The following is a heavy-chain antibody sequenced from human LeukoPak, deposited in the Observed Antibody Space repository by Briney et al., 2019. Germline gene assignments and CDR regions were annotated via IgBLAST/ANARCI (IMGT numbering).Heavy chain of an antibody. J-gene: IGHJ2*01. CDR3: AKDASGPSYWYFDL. D-gene: IGHD6-19*01. CDR2: IQFDGSNK. CDR1: GFTFSTYG. V-gene: IGHV3-30*02. Sequence: GGSLRLSCAASGFTFSTYGMHWVRQAPGKGLEWVAFIQFDGSNKYSADSVKGRFTISRDNSKNTLYLQMNSLRVEDTALYYCAKDASGPSYWYFDLWGRGTLVTVSS.